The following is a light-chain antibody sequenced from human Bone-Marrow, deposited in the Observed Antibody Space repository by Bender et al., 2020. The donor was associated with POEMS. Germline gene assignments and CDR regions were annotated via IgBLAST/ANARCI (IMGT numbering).Light chain of an antibody. CDR1: SSDVGGYNF. Sequence: QSALTQPASVSGSPGQSITISCTGTSSDVGGYNFVSWYQQHPGKAPKLMIYEVSNRPSGVSHRFSGSKSGNTASLTISGLQPEDEAAYYCSSYTSRSTLVFAGGTKLTVL. CDR2: EVS. J-gene: IGLJ3*02. CDR3: SSYTSRSTLV. V-gene: IGLV2-14*01.